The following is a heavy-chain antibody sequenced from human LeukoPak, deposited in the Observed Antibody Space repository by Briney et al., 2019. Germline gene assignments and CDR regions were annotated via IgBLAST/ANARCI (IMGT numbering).Heavy chain of an antibody. CDR1: GGTFSSYA. V-gene: IGHV1-69*04. J-gene: IGHJ4*02. Sequence: GSSVKVSCKASGGTFSSYAISWVRQAPGQGLEWMGRIIPILGIANYAQKFQGRITMTRDTSTSTVYMELSSLRSEDTAVYYCARHNQSKYRYFDYWGQGTLVTVSS. CDR2: IIPILGIA. CDR3: ARHNQSKYRYFDY. D-gene: IGHD2/OR15-2a*01.